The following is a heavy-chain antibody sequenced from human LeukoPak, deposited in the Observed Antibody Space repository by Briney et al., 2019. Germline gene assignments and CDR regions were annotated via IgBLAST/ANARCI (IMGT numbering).Heavy chain of an antibody. CDR3: ARREYQLSSGWFDP. Sequence: SVKVSCKASGGTFSSYAISWVRQAPGQGLEWMGRIIPILGIANYAQKFQGRVTFTADKSTSKAYMELNSLSSEDTAVYYCARREYQLSSGWFDPWGQGTLVTVSS. V-gene: IGHV1-69*04. CDR1: GGTFSSYA. CDR2: IIPILGIA. J-gene: IGHJ5*02. D-gene: IGHD2-2*01.